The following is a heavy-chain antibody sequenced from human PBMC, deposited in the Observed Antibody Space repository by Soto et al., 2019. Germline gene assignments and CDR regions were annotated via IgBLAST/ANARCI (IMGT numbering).Heavy chain of an antibody. CDR2: ISPYNGNT. D-gene: IGHD6-19*01. V-gene: IGHV1-18*04. J-gene: IGHJ5*02. CDR3: ARESSSGWAKWFDP. CDR1: GYMFTYYG. Sequence: QVQLVQSGAEVKKPGASVKVSCKASGYMFTYYGISWVRQAPGQGLEWMGWISPYNGNTNYAQKLQGRVTMTTDTSPSTAYMELRSLRSDDTALYYCARESSSGWAKWFDPWGQGTLVTVSS.